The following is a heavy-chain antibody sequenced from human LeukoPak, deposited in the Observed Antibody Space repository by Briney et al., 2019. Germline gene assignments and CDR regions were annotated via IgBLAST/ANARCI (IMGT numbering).Heavy chain of an antibody. D-gene: IGHD6-19*01. CDR3: ARLASSGWSHCDY. Sequence: PSETLSLTCTVSGGSISGYYWSWIRQPPGKGPEWIGYIYYSGSTNYNPSLKSRVTISVDKSKNQFSLKMNSVTAADTAVYYCARLASSGWSHCDYWGQGTLITVSS. V-gene: IGHV4-59*08. J-gene: IGHJ4*02. CDR1: GGSISGYY. CDR2: IYYSGST.